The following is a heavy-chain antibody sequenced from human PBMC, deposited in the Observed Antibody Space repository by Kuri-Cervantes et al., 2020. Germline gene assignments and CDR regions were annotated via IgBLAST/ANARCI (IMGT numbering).Heavy chain of an antibody. Sequence: SVKVSCKASGYTFTSYGISWVRQAPGQGLEWMGWIIPIFGTANYAQKFQGRVTITADESTSTAYMELSSLRSEDTAVYYCARDRAGIAAAGQRRYFDLWGRGTLVTVSS. D-gene: IGHD6-13*01. CDR1: GYTFTSYG. J-gene: IGHJ2*01. CDR2: IIPIFGTA. CDR3: ARDRAGIAAAGQRRYFDL. V-gene: IGHV1-69*13.